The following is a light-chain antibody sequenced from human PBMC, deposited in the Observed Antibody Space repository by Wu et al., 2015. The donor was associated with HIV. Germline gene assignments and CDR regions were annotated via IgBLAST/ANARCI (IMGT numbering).Light chain of an antibody. V-gene: IGKV1D-13*01. Sequence: AVHLTQSPSSLSASVGDRVTVTCRSSHVINSALAWYQQKPGKAPKLLIYDASHLNSGVPSRFSGTRSGTEFNLTINTVRPEDFATYYCQQFNNNPLTFGQGTRMDVK. CDR2: DAS. J-gene: IGKJ2*01. CDR1: HVINSA. CDR3: QQFNNNPLT.